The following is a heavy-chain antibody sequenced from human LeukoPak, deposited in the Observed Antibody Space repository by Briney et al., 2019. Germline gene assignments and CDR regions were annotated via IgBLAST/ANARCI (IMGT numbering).Heavy chain of an antibody. V-gene: IGHV3-53*01. Sequence: GGSLRLSCAASGFTVSSNYMSWVRQAPGKGLEWVSVIYSGGSTYYADSVKGRFTISRDNSKNTLYLQMNSLRAEDTAVYYCARARSSGSYYGRSLFYYFDYWGQGTLVTVSS. CDR3: ARARSSGSYYGRSLFYYFDY. J-gene: IGHJ4*02. D-gene: IGHD1-26*01. CDR1: GFTVSSNY. CDR2: IYSGGST.